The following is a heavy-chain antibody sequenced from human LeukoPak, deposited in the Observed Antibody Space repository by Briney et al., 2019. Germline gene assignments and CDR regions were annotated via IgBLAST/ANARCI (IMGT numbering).Heavy chain of an antibody. CDR3: AKKNSGWVAG. CDR1: GFTFSTNA. Sequence: GGSLRLSCAASGFTFSTNAMSWVRQAPGRGLEWVSVITSTGGTPYYTDSVKGRFTVSRNNAQKTLHLQMNSLRAEDTALYYCAKKNSGWVAGWGQGTLVTVSS. V-gene: IGHV3-23*01. J-gene: IGHJ4*02. D-gene: IGHD6-19*01. CDR2: ITSTGGTP.